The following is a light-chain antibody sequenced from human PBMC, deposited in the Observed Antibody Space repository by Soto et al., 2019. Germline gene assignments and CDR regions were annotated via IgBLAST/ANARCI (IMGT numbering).Light chain of an antibody. CDR2: KAS. CDR1: QSIRTY. J-gene: IGKJ1*01. CDR3: QQYNTYSRA. Sequence: DIQMTQSPSTLSASVGDRVTITCRASQSIRTYLAWYQQKPGKAPKLLIYKASSLESGVPSRFSGSGSGTEFTPTISSLQPDDFATYYCQQYNTYSRAFGQGTKVEIK. V-gene: IGKV1-5*03.